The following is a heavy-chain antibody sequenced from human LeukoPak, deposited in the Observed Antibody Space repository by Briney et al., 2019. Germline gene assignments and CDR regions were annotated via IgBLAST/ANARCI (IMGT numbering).Heavy chain of an antibody. CDR3: ARDVHGDYGSGWFDP. CDR1: GGTFNNSA. Sequence: SVKASCKTSGGTFNNSAISWVRQAPGQGLEWLWGIMPLFGTADYAQKFQGRVTITKDESTKTVYLELTSLTSDDTAVYYCARDVHGDYGSGWFDPWGQGTLVSVSS. D-gene: IGHD4-17*01. CDR2: IMPLFGTA. J-gene: IGHJ5*02. V-gene: IGHV1-69*05.